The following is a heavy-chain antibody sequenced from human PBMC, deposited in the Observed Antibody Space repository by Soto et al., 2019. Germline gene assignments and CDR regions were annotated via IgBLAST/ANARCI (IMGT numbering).Heavy chain of an antibody. Sequence: SETLSLTCTVSRGSVSSGSYFWSWIRQPPGKGLEWIGYIYDSGSTYYNPSLKSRVTMSVDTSQNQFSLKLSSVTAADTAVYYCARAPPPFDFYYAMDVGGQGTTVTVSS. CDR2: IYDSGST. J-gene: IGHJ6*02. D-gene: IGHD3-16*01. V-gene: IGHV4-61*01. CDR1: RGSVSSGSYF. CDR3: ARAPPPFDFYYAMDV.